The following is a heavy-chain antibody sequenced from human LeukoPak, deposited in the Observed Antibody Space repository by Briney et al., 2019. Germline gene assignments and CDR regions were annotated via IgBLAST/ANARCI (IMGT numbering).Heavy chain of an antibody. J-gene: IGHJ5*02. CDR1: GGSISSYY. D-gene: IGHD4-11*01. Sequence: SETLSLTCTVSGGSISSYYWSWIRQPPGKGLGWIGYIYYSGSTNYNPSLKSRVTISVDTSKNQFSLKLSSVTAADTAVYYCASSTAQYNWFDPWGQGTLVTVSS. CDR2: IYYSGST. CDR3: ASSTAQYNWFDP. V-gene: IGHV4-59*01.